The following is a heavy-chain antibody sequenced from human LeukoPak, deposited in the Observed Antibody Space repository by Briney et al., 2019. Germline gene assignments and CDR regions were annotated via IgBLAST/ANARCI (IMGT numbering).Heavy chain of an antibody. Sequence: GGSLRLSCGASGFTFSSSAMHWVRQAPGKGLEWVSSISSSSRYIYYADSVKGRFTISRDNAKNSLYLQMNSLRAEDTAVYYCARDDTVTSHFDYWGQGTLVTVSS. V-gene: IGHV3-21*01. D-gene: IGHD4-11*01. CDR1: GFTFSSSA. CDR2: ISSSSRYI. J-gene: IGHJ4*02. CDR3: ARDDTVTSHFDY.